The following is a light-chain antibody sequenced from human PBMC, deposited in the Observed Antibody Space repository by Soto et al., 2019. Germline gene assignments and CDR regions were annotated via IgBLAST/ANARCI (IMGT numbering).Light chain of an antibody. CDR2: QAS. CDR1: QSVSTN. V-gene: IGKV3D-15*01. J-gene: IGKJ1*01. CDR3: QQYNNWPPWT. Sequence: EIVMTQSPATLSVSAGERATLSCRASQSVSTNLAWYQQKPGQAPRLLIYQASTRAAGIPDRFSGSGSGTEFTLTISSLQSEDFAVYHCQQYNNWPPWTFGQGTKVDI.